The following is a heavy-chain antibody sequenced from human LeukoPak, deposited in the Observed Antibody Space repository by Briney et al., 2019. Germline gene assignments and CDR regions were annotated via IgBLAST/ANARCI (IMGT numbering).Heavy chain of an antibody. Sequence: ASVKVSCKASGYTFTSYGISWVRQAPGQGLEWMGWISAYSGNTNYAQKLQGRVTMTTDTSTSTAYMELRSLRSDDTAVYYCARGAVTTAKTYGMDVWGQGTTVTVSS. CDR1: GYTFTSYG. CDR3: ARGAVTTAKTYGMDV. CDR2: ISAYSGNT. J-gene: IGHJ6*02. D-gene: IGHD4-17*01. V-gene: IGHV1-18*01.